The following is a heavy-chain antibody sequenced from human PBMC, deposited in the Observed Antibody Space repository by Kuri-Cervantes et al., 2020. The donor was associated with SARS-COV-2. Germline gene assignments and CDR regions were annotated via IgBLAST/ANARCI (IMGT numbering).Heavy chain of an antibody. CDR3: ASFSTRGDP. CDR2: INRSGST. J-gene: IGHJ5*02. CDR1: GGSFSGYY. Sequence: SQTLSLTCAVYGGSFSGYYWSWIRQPPGKGLEWIGEINRSGSTNYNPSLKSRVTISVDTSKNQFSLKLSSVTAADTAVYYCASFSTRGDPWGQGTLVTVSS. D-gene: IGHD2/OR15-2a*01. V-gene: IGHV4-34*01.